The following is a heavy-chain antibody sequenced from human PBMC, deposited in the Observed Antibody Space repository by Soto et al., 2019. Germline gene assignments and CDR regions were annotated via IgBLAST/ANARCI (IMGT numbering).Heavy chain of an antibody. CDR1: GGSFSGYY. J-gene: IGHJ4*02. Sequence: QVQLQQWGAGLLKPSETLSLTCAVYGGSFSGYYWSWIRQPPGKGLEWIGEINHSGSINYNPSLKSRVTISVDTSKNQCSLKLSSVTAADTAVYYCARDGRAPFDYWGQGTLVTVSS. D-gene: IGHD1-26*01. V-gene: IGHV4-34*01. CDR3: ARDGRAPFDY. CDR2: INHSGSI.